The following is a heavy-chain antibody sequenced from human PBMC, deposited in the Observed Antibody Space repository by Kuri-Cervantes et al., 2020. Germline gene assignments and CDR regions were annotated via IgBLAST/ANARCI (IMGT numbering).Heavy chain of an antibody. J-gene: IGHJ4*02. Sequence: ASVKVSCKASGYTFTNYGISWVRQAPGQGLEFMGWISPYKGKLTYAQKFQGRVRLTTDTSTNTAYMELKSLRSEDTAVYYCARDALPYCSGGSCYSGYWGQGTLVTVSS. CDR3: ARDALPYCSGGSCYSGY. V-gene: IGHV1-18*01. CDR1: GYTFTNYG. CDR2: ISPYKGKL. D-gene: IGHD2-15*01.